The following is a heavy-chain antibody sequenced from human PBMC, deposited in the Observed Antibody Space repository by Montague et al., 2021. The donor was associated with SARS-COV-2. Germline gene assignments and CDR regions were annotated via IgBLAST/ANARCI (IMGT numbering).Heavy chain of an antibody. Sequence: PALVKPTQTLALTCTFSGFSLSTSGMCVSWIRQPPGKALEWLALIDWDDDKYYSTSLKTRLTIPKDTSKNQVVLTMTNMDPVDTATYYCARIDSSSWPNFDYWGQGTLVTVSS. V-gene: IGHV2-70*01. CDR2: IDWDDDK. J-gene: IGHJ4*02. D-gene: IGHD6-13*01. CDR1: GFSLSTSGMC. CDR3: ARIDSSSWPNFDY.